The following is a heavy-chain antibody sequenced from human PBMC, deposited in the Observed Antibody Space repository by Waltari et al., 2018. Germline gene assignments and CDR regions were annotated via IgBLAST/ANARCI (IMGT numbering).Heavy chain of an antibody. CDR3: ARESTSAAAFDI. J-gene: IGHJ3*02. D-gene: IGHD6-13*01. Sequence: QVQLVQSGAEVKKPGSSVKVSCKASGGTFSSYAISWVRQAPGQGLEGMGGIIPSVGTANYEQKFQGRVTITADESTSTAYMVLSSLRSEDTAGYYCARESTSAAAFDIWGQGTMVTVSS. V-gene: IGHV1-69*12. CDR1: GGTFSSYA. CDR2: IIPSVGTA.